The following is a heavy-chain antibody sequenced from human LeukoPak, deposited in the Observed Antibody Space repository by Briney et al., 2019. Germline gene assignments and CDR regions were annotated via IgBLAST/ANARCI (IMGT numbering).Heavy chain of an antibody. CDR2: INPNSGGT. D-gene: IGHD1-26*01. Sequence: ASVKVSCTASGYTFTGYYMHWVRQAPGQGLEWMGWINPNSGGTNYAQKFQGRVTMTSDTSITAAYMELSRLRSDDTALYYCARGGSYSEYLQHWGQGTLVTVSS. CDR3: ARGGSYSEYLQH. J-gene: IGHJ1*01. CDR1: GYTFTGYY. V-gene: IGHV1-2*02.